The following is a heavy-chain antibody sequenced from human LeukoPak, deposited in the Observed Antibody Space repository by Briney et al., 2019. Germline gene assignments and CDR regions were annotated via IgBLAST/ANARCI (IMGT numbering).Heavy chain of an antibody. Sequence: GGSLRLSCAASGFTFSSYTMNWVRQAPGKGLEWVSSISTSSIYIYYTDSLKGRFTISRDNARNSLYLQMNSLKAEDTAVYYCARDQDWNDRGGLDYWGQGTLVTVSP. D-gene: IGHD1-1*01. V-gene: IGHV3-21*01. CDR1: GFTFSSYT. CDR3: ARDQDWNDRGGLDY. CDR2: ISTSSIYI. J-gene: IGHJ4*02.